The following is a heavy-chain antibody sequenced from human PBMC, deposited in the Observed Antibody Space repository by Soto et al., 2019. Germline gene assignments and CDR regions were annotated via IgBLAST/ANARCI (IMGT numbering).Heavy chain of an antibody. CDR2: INPSGGST. V-gene: IGHV1-46*01. D-gene: IGHD3-10*01. CDR3: ARDLWPSHVFILAQGY. J-gene: IGHJ4*02. Sequence: QVQLVQSGAEVKKPGASVKVSCKASGYTFTSYYMHWVRQVPGQGLEWMGIINPSGGSTSYAQKFQGRVTMTRDTSTSTVYMELSSLGSEDTAVYYCARDLWPSHVFILAQGYWGQGTLVTVSS. CDR1: GYTFTSYY.